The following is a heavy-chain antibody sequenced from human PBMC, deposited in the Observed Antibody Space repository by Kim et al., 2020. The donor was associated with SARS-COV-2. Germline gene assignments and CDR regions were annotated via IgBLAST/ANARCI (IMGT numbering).Heavy chain of an antibody. D-gene: IGHD6-19*01. J-gene: IGHJ6*02. CDR2: ISYDGSNK. Sequence: GGSLRLSCAASGFTFSSYGMHWVRQAPGKGLEWVAVISYDGSNKNYADSVKGRFTISRDNSKNTMYLQMNSLRAEDTAVYYCAKEEGSGYSSGWTYYYYGMDVWGHGTTVTVSS. CDR1: GFTFSSYG. V-gene: IGHV3-30*18. CDR3: AKEEGSGYSSGWTYYYYGMDV.